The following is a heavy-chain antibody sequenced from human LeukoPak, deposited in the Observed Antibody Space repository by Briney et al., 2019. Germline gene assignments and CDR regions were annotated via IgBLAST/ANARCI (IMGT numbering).Heavy chain of an antibody. CDR1: GYTFTRYT. CDR3: ARERIGSGDY. D-gene: IGHD6-19*01. CDR2: INAGNGNT. J-gene: IGHJ4*02. V-gene: IGHV1-3*01. Sequence: ASATVSCKASGYTFTRYTMHWVRQAPGQRLEWMGWINAGNGNTKYSQKFQGRVTITRDTSASTAYMELSSLRSEDTAVYYCARERIGSGDYWGQGTLVTVSS.